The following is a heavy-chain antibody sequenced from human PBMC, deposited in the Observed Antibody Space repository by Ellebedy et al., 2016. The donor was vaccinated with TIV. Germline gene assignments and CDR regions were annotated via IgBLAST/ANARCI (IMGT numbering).Heavy chain of an antibody. CDR1: GFTFSDYY. J-gene: IGHJ3*02. Sequence: GESLKISCAGSGFTFSDYYMSWVRQAPGKGLEWVSYITSSGSTIYYADSVKGRFTVARDNAKNSLYLQMNSLRGDDTAVYYCASGHRGISFGIWGQGTMVTVSS. D-gene: IGHD3-16*01. CDR2: ITSSGSTI. CDR3: ASGHRGISFGI. V-gene: IGHV3-11*01.